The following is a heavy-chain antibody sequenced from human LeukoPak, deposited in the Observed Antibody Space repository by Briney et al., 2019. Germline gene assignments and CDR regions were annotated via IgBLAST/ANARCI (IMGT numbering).Heavy chain of an antibody. V-gene: IGHV4-4*07. CDR3: ARVRGTGYSYYFDY. CDR1: GGSISSYY. CDR2: IYTSGST. Sequence: KPSETLSLTCTVSGGSISSYYWSWIRQPAGKGLEWIGRIYTSGSTNYNPSLKSRVTISVDTSKNQFSLKLSSVTAADTAVYYCARVRGTGYSYYFDYWGQGTLVTVSS. D-gene: IGHD3/OR15-3a*01. J-gene: IGHJ4*02.